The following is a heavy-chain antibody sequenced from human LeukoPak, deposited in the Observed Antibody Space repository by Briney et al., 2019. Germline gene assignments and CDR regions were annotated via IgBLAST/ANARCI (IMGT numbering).Heavy chain of an antibody. Sequence: HPGGSLRLSCAGSGFTFSNYWMSWVRQAPGKGLEWVAYIKEDGSETKYVDSVKGRFTISRDNAKNSLYLHMSNLRAEDTAVYFCARDPAEWQVPIDSCGQGTLVTVSS. J-gene: IGHJ5*02. D-gene: IGHD6-19*01. CDR2: IKEDGSET. V-gene: IGHV3-7*01. CDR1: GFTFSNYW. CDR3: ARDPAEWQVPIDS.